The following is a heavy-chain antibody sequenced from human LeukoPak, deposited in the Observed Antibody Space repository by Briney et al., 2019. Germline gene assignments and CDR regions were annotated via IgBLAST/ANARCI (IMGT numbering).Heavy chain of an antibody. D-gene: IGHD3-9*01. J-gene: IGHJ5*02. V-gene: IGHV4-34*01. CDR3: ARGVKILTGYYNARNWFDP. Sequence: PSETLSLTCTVSGGSISSYYWSWIRQPAGKGLEWIGEINHSGSTNYNPSLKSRVTISVDTSKNQFSLKLSSVTAADTAVYYCARGVKILTGYYNARNWFDPWGQGTLVTVSS. CDR1: GGSISSYY. CDR2: INHSGST.